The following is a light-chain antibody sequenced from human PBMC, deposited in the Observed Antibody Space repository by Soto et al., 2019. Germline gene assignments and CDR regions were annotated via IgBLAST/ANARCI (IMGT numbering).Light chain of an antibody. V-gene: IGLV2-14*01. CDR1: STDVGGYNY. Sequence: QSALAQPSSVSGSPGQSITISCTGTSTDVGGYNYVSWYQHHSGKAPKLLIYEVTNRPSGISDRISGSKSVNTASLTISGLQAEDESDYYCGSYSSTDTPFVFGTGTKVTVL. CDR3: GSYSSTDTPFV. CDR2: EVT. J-gene: IGLJ1*01.